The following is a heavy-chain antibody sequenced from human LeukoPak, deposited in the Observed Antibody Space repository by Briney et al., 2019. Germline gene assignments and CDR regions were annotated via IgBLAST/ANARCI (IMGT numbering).Heavy chain of an antibody. D-gene: IGHD6-13*01. V-gene: IGHV1-2*02. J-gene: IGHJ4*02. CDR1: GYTFTDYY. CDR2: VNPNNGGT. CDR3: ARGGIRTAASKFDY. Sequence: ASVKVSCKASGYTFTDYYTHWVRQAPGQGLEWMGWVNPNNGGTNYAQKFQGRVTMTTDTSISTAYMELSSLTSDDTAVYYCARGGIRTAASKFDYWGQGTLVTVSS.